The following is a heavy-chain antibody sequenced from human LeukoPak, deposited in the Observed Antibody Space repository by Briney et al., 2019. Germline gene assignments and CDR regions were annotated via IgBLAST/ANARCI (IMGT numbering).Heavy chain of an antibody. V-gene: IGHV1-18*01. D-gene: IGHD4-17*01. CDR2: INPSGGST. CDR3: ARESPNYGDYAFDY. Sequence: ASVKVSCKASGYTFTSYGISWVRQAPGQGLEWMGIINPSGGSTSYAQKLQGRVTMTTDTSTSTAYMELRSLRSDDTAVYYCARESPNYGDYAFDYWGQGTLVTVSS. J-gene: IGHJ4*02. CDR1: GYTFTSYG.